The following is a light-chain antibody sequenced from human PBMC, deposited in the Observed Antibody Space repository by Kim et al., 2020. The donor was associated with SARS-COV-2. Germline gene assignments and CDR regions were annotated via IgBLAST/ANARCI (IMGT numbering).Light chain of an antibody. V-gene: IGKV3-11*01. CDR1: QSVSSY. J-gene: IGKJ3*01. CDR3: QQRSYLFT. CDR2: DVS. Sequence: SLSPGERATLSCRASQSVSSYLAWYQQKPGQAPRLLIYDVSSRATGIPARFSGSGSGTDFTLTISRLEPEDFAVYYCQQRSYLFTFGPGTKVDIK.